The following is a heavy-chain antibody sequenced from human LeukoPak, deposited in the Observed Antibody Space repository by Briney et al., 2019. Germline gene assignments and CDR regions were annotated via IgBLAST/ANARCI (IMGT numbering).Heavy chain of an antibody. CDR2: IYYSGST. J-gene: IGHJ5*02. CDR3: ARRISGNWFDP. D-gene: IGHD1-26*01. CDR1: GGSISSGGYY. Sequence: PSETLSLTCTVSGGSISSGGYYWSWIRQHPGKGLEWIGYIYYSGSTYYNPSLKSRVTISVDTSKNQFSLKLSSVTAADTAVYYCARRISGNWFDPWGQGTLVTVSS. V-gene: IGHV4-31*03.